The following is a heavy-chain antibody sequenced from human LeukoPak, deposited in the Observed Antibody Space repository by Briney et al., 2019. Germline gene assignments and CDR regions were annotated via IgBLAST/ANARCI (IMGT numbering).Heavy chain of an antibody. Sequence: PSETLSLTCAVSGGSISTYYWSWIRQPPGKGLEWIGYIYYSGSTNYNPSLKSRVTISVDTSKNQFSLKLSSVTAADTAVYYCARVGDFRDGYYYFDYWGQGTLVTVSS. J-gene: IGHJ4*02. CDR1: GGSISTYY. V-gene: IGHV4-59*01. D-gene: IGHD5-24*01. CDR3: ARVGDFRDGYYYFDY. CDR2: IYYSGST.